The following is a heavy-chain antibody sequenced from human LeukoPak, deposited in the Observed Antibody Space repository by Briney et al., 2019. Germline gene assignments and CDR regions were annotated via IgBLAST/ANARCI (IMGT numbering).Heavy chain of an antibody. CDR3: ARDGDVVVPAAIKPYNWFDP. D-gene: IGHD2-2*02. Sequence: SETLSLTCTVSGYSISSGYYWGWIRQPPGKGLEWIGSIYHSGSTYYNPSLKSRVTISVDTSKNQFSLKLSSVTAADTAVYYCARDGDVVVPAAIKPYNWFDPWGQGTLVIVSS. CDR2: IYHSGST. CDR1: GYSISSGYY. J-gene: IGHJ5*02. V-gene: IGHV4-38-2*02.